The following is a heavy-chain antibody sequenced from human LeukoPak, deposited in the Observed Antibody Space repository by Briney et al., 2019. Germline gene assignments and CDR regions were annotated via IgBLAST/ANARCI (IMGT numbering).Heavy chain of an antibody. V-gene: IGHV1-46*01. D-gene: IGHD3-22*01. CDR1: GYTFTSYY. CDR3: ARDKSSSDYYYAGLFDY. CDR2: INPSGGST. Sequence: ASVKVSCKASGYTFTSYYMHWVRQAPGQGLEWMGIINPSGGSTSYAQKFQGRVTMTRDMSTSTVYMELSSLRSEDTAVYYCARDKSSSDYYYAGLFDYWGQGTLVTVSS. J-gene: IGHJ4*02.